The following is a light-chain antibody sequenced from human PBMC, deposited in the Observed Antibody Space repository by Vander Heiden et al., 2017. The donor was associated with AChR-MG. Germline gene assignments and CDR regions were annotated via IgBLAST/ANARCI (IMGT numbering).Light chain of an antibody. CDR2: AAS. Sequence: DIQMPQSPSSLSASVGDRVTITCRASQSISSYLNWYQQKPGKAPKLLIYAASSLQSGVPSRFSGSGSGTDFTLTISSLQPEDFATYYCQQSDRTPYTFGQGTKLEIK. CDR1: QSISSY. V-gene: IGKV1-39*01. CDR3: QQSDRTPYT. J-gene: IGKJ2*01.